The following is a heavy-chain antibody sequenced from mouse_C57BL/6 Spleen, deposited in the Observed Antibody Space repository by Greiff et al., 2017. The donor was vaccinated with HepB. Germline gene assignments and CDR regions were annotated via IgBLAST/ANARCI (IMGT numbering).Heavy chain of an antibody. Sequence: DVKLVESGGGLVQPGGSLKLSCAASGFTFSDYYMYWVRQTPEKRLEWVAYISNGGGSTYYPDTVKGRFTISRDNAKNTLYLQMSRLKSEDTAMYYCARHPGYDYDDPYWYFDVWGTGTTVTVSS. J-gene: IGHJ1*03. V-gene: IGHV5-12*01. D-gene: IGHD2-4*01. CDR2: ISNGGGST. CDR3: ARHPGYDYDDPYWYFDV. CDR1: GFTFSDYY.